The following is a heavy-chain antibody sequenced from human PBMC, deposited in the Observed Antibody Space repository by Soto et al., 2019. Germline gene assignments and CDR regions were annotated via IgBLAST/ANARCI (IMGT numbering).Heavy chain of an antibody. D-gene: IGHD3-3*01. CDR1: GGSIRSGGYY. V-gene: IGHV4-31*03. Sequence: PSETLSLTCTVSGGSIRSGGYYWSWVRQPPGKGLEWIGYIYYSGVTYYSPSLKSRVSISVDTSENQFSLKLNYVTAADTAVYYRARSVYHDFWSGNNWFDPWVHGNMVTV. CDR3: ARSVYHDFWSGNNWFDP. CDR2: IYYSGVT. J-gene: IGHJ5*02.